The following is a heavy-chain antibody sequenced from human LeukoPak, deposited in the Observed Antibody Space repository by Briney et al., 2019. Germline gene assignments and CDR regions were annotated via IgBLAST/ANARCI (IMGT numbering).Heavy chain of an antibody. CDR3: ATSTAAAGTD. CDR1: GFTFSNLW. Sequence: GGSLRLSCAASGFTFSNLWMSWVRQAPGKGLKWVANIKQDGSEKYYVDSVKGRFTVSRDNAQNSLYLQMNSLRAEDTAIYYCATSTAAAGTDWGQGTLVTVSS. D-gene: IGHD6-13*01. CDR2: IKQDGSEK. V-gene: IGHV3-7*03. J-gene: IGHJ4*02.